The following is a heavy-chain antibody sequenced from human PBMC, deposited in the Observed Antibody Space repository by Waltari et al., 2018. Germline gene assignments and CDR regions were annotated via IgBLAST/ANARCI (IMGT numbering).Heavy chain of an antibody. CDR2: IIPTLGIA. CDR1: GGSFRIYS. CDR3: ARDGDYGGNAPSDY. J-gene: IGHJ4*02. D-gene: IGHD2-15*01. V-gene: IGHV1-69*16. Sequence: QVQLVQSGAEVKKPGSSVKVSCTASGGSFRIYSINWVRQVPGQGLEWMGGIIPTLGIADYAPKFQDRVTISADEFTRTAYMEVRSLLPEDTAVYYCARDGDYGGNAPSDYWGQGTLVTVSS.